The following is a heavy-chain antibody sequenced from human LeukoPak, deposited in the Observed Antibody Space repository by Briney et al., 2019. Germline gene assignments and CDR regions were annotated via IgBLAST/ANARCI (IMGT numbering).Heavy chain of an antibody. CDR3: TTRHYYGSETYDY. V-gene: IGHV3-15*01. D-gene: IGHD3-10*01. J-gene: IGHJ4*02. CDR1: GFTFSNAW. CDR2: IYSKTDGGTA. Sequence: AGGSLRLSCAASGFTFSNAWMNWVRQAPGNGLEWVGRIYSKTDGGTADYAAPVKGRCTISRDDSKNTLSLQMNSLKTEDTAVYYCTTRHYYGSETYDYWGQGTLVTVSS.